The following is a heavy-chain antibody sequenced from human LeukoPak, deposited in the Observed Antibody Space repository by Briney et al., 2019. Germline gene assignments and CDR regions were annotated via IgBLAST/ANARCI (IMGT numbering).Heavy chain of an antibody. J-gene: IGHJ4*02. V-gene: IGHV4-4*02. CDR1: GFTLDSYAM. D-gene: IGHD1-26*01. CDR3: ASRVGATWFDY. CDR2: IYHSGST. Sequence: GSLRLSCATSGFTLDSYAMTWVRQAPGKGLEWIGEIYHSGSTNYNPSLQSRVTISVGTSKNQFSLKLSSVTAADTAVYYCASRVGATWFDYWGQGTLVTVSS.